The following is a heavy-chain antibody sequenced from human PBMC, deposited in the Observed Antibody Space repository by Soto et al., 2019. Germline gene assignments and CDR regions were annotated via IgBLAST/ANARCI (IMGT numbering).Heavy chain of an antibody. Sequence: ASVKGSCKASGYTFSDHYIHWVRQAPGQRLEWIGKIKPNNGGTKYAPKIQGGVTMTRDTSITTAYMELSRLRSGDTAVYYCAREPATAKPEGVDFWGQGTLVTVSS. J-gene: IGHJ4*02. V-gene: IGHV1-2*02. D-gene: IGHD1-1*01. CDR1: GYTFSDHY. CDR3: AREPATAKPEGVDF. CDR2: IKPNNGGT.